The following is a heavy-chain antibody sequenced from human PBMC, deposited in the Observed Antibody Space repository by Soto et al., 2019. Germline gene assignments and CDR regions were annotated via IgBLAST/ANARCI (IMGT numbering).Heavy chain of an antibody. CDR3: ARWGGISCSGGDCYKKPFDY. CDR1: GGTFNNYA. V-gene: IGHV1-69*06. J-gene: IGHJ4*02. Sequence: QVQLVQSGAEVQKPESSVKVSCKPSGGTFNNYAINWVRQAPVQGLEWMGGIIPISGTTKYAQKFQGRVTITADKSASTAYMDLSSLRSEDTAVYYCARWGGISCSGGDCYKKPFDYWGQGTLVTVSS. CDR2: IIPISGTT. D-gene: IGHD2-21*02.